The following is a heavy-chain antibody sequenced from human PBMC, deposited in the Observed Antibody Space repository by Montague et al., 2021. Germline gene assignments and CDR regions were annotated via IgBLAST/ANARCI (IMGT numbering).Heavy chain of an antibody. D-gene: IGHD5-24*01. Sequence: SLRLSCAASGFTVSSSHMNWVRQAPGKGLEWVSGIFDDGRTYHADSVKGRFTISRDNSKNTPFLQVNSLRAEDTAVYFCAGDIAGDGDRHFDCWGQGTLVTVSS. CDR3: AGDIAGDGDRHFDC. CDR2: IFDDGRT. J-gene: IGHJ4*02. CDR1: GFTVSSSH. V-gene: IGHV3-53*01.